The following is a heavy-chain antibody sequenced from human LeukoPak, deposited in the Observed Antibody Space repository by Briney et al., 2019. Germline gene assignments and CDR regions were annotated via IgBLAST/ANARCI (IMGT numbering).Heavy chain of an antibody. CDR2: VYSGGGT. Sequence: SQTLSLTCTVSGGSISSGSYYWSWIRQSAGKGLEWIGRVYSGGGTNYNPSLKSRVTISVDTSKNQYPLNLTSVTAADTAVYYCARGVFKQQQLDLDYWGQGTLVTVSS. D-gene: IGHD6-13*01. CDR1: GGSISSGSYY. CDR3: ARGVFKQQQLDLDY. V-gene: IGHV4-61*02. J-gene: IGHJ4*02.